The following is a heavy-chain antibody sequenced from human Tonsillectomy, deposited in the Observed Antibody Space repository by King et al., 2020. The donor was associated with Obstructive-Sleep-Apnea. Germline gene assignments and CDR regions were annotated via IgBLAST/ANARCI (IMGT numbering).Heavy chain of an antibody. J-gene: IGHJ4*02. CDR2: IYHSGTT. V-gene: IGHV4-28*01. Sequence: QLQESGPGLVKPSDTLSLTCDVSGYSITSSNWWGWIRQPPGKGLEWIGYIYHSGTTYYNPSLKSRVTMSVDTSKHQFSLKLSSVTAVDTAVYYCASTSSGSCYFVYWGQGTLVTVSS. CDR1: GYSITSSNW. D-gene: IGHD1-26*01. CDR3: ASTSSGSCYFVY.